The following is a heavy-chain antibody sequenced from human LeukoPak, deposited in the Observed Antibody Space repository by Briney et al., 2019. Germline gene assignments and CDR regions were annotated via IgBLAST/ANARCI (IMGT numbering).Heavy chain of an antibody. CDR3: ARGRGLVTMIVVVNHAFDI. CDR1: GGSFSGYY. Sequence: SETLSLTCAVYGGSFSGYYWSWIRQPPGKGLEWIGEINHSGSTNYNPSLKSRVTISVDTSKNQFSLKLSSVTAADTAVYYCARGRGLVTMIVVVNHAFDIWGQGTMVTVSS. D-gene: IGHD3-22*01. CDR2: INHSGST. V-gene: IGHV4-34*01. J-gene: IGHJ3*02.